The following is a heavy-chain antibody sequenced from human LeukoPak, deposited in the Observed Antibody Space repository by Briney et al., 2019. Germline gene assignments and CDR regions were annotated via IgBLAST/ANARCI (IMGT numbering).Heavy chain of an antibody. Sequence: PGGSLRLSCAASGFTFSSYAMSCVRQAPGKGLEWVSVISGNGGSIYYADSVKGRFTISRDNSKNTLYLQMNSLRAEDTAVYYCAKDRPLNWGYYFDYWGQGTLVTVSS. CDR1: GFTFSSYA. CDR2: ISGNGGSI. CDR3: AKDRPLNWGYYFDY. D-gene: IGHD7-27*01. J-gene: IGHJ4*02. V-gene: IGHV3-23*01.